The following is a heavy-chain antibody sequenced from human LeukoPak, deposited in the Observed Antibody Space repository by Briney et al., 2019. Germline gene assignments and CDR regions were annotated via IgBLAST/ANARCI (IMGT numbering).Heavy chain of an antibody. D-gene: IGHD6-19*01. V-gene: IGHV1-18*01. CDR3: ARGDLIAVAGTCWFDP. Sequence: ASVKVSCKASGYTFTSYGISWVRQAPGQGLEWMGWISAYNGNTNYAQKLQGRVTMTTDTSTSTAYMELRSLRSDDTAVYYCARGDLIAVAGTCWFDPWGQGTLVTVSS. CDR1: GYTFTSYG. J-gene: IGHJ5*02. CDR2: ISAYNGNT.